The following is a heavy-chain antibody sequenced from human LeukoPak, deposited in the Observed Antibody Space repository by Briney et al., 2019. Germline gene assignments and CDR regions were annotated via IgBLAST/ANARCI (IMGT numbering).Heavy chain of an antibody. CDR2: MNPNSGNT. Sequence: ASVKVSCKPSGYSLTGHYMHWVRQATGQGLEWMGWMNPNSGNTGYAQKFQGRVTMTRNTSISTAYMELSSLRSEDTAVYYCARGREGDYYYYYYMDVWGKGTTVTISS. CDR1: GYSLTGHY. CDR3: ARGREGDYYYYYYMDV. V-gene: IGHV1-8*02. J-gene: IGHJ6*03.